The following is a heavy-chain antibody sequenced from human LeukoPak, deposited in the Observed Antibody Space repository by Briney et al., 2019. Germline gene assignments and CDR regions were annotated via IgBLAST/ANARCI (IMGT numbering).Heavy chain of an antibody. V-gene: IGHV4-59*12. J-gene: IGHJ4*02. CDR2: IYYSGST. Sequence: SETLSLTCTVSGDSISSYYWSWIRQPPGKGLEWVGYIYYSGSTNYNPSLKSRITRSVDTSKNQFSLKLSSVTAADTAVCYCAREGYSSGWYDYWGQGTLVTVSS. CDR3: AREGYSSGWYDY. D-gene: IGHD6-19*01. CDR1: GDSISSYY.